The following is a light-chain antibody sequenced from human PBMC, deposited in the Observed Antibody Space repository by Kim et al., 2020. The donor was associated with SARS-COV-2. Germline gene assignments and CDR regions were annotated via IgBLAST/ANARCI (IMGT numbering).Light chain of an antibody. CDR3: GTWDGRLSAWV. CDR2: DDY. Sequence: GKKVTMSCSGSSSNIGTNYMSWYQQVPGTAPKLLIYDDYKRPSGIPDRFSGSKSGTSATLGITGLQTGDEADYYCGTWDGRLSAWVFGGGTQLTVL. V-gene: IGLV1-51*01. J-gene: IGLJ3*02. CDR1: SSNIGTNY.